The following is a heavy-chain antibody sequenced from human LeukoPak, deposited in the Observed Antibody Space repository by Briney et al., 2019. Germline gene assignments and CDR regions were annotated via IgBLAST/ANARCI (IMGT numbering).Heavy chain of an antibody. CDR1: GFTFSSYS. V-gene: IGHV3-21*01. CDR3: ARDSSGWYRADY. Sequence: GGSLRLSXAASGFTFSSYSMNWVRQSPGKGLEWLSSISSSSSYIYYADSVKGRFTISRDNAKNSLYLQMNSLRAEDTAVYYCARDSSGWYRADYWGQGTLVTVSS. J-gene: IGHJ4*02. D-gene: IGHD6-19*01. CDR2: ISSSSSYI.